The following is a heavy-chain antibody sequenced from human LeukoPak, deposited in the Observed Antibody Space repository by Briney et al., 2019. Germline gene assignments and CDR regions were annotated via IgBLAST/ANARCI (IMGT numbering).Heavy chain of an antibody. D-gene: IGHD3-22*01. CDR3: ARAPLYYYDSSGYYHEAFDI. Sequence: TSQTLSLTCTVPGGSISSGGYYWSWIRQHPGKGLEWIGYIYYSGSTYYNPSLKSRVTISVDTSKNQFSLKLSSVTAADTAVYYCARAPLYYYDSSGYYHEAFDIWGQGTMVTVSS. V-gene: IGHV4-31*03. J-gene: IGHJ3*02. CDR1: GGSISSGGYY. CDR2: IYYSGST.